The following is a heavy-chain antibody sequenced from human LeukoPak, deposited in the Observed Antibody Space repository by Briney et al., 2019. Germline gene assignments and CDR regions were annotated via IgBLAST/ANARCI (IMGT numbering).Heavy chain of an antibody. CDR2: ISWTSGSI. CDR1: GFTFDDYA. D-gene: IGHD1-26*01. CDR3: AKEIAGIVGATTGFDY. J-gene: IGHJ4*02. V-gene: IGHV3-9*01. Sequence: GRSLRLSCAASGFTFDDYAMHWVRQAPGKGLDWVSGISWTSGSIGYADSVKGRFTISRDNAKNSLYLQMNSLRAEDTALYYCAKEIAGIVGATTGFDYWGQGTLVTVSS.